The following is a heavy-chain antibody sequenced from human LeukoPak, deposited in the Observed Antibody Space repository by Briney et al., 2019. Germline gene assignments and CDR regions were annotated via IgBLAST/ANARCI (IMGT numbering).Heavy chain of an antibody. CDR2: IKQDGSEK. CDR3: ARYRAFDI. Sequence: GGSLRLSCAGSGFTFSSYWMSWVRQAPGKGLEWVANIKQDGSEKYYVDSVKGRFTISRDNAKNSLFLQMNSLRVGDTAVYYCARYRAFDIWGQGTMVTVSS. V-gene: IGHV3-7*01. J-gene: IGHJ3*02. CDR1: GFTFSSYW.